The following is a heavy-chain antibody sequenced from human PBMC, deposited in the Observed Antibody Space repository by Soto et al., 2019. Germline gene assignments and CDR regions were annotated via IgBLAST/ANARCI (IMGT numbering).Heavy chain of an antibody. D-gene: IGHD6-13*01. CDR1: GFTFSSYG. Sequence: GGSLRLSCAASGFTFSSYGMHWVRQAPGKGLEWVAVISYDGSNKYYADSVKGRFTISRDNSKNTLYLQMNSLRAEDTAVYYCAKDPYSSSWYGGFYYYYYGMDVWGQGTTVTVSS. J-gene: IGHJ6*02. CDR3: AKDPYSSSWYGGFYYYYYGMDV. CDR2: ISYDGSNK. V-gene: IGHV3-30*18.